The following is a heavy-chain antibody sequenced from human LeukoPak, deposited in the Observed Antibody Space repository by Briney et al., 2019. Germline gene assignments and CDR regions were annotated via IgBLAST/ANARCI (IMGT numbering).Heavy chain of an antibody. CDR3: ASNLGGARTS. CDR1: GGSISSYY. D-gene: IGHD3-16*01. CDR2: IYYSGST. J-gene: IGHJ5*02. V-gene: IGHV4-59*08. Sequence: SETLSLTCTVSGGSISSYYWSWIRQPPGKGLEWIGYIYYSGSTNYNPSLKSRVTISVDTSKNQFSLKLSSVTAADTAVYYCASNLGGARTSWGQGTLVTVSS.